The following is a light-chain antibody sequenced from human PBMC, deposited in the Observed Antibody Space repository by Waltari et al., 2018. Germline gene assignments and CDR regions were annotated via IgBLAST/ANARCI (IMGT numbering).Light chain of an antibody. CDR3: HQYDDLPRT. V-gene: IGKV1-33*01. CDR1: QDISNY. Sequence: DIQTTQSPSSLSASVGDRVTITCQASQDISNYLNWYQKKPGKAPKLLIYDASNLETGVTSRFSGSGSGTDFTFTISSLQPEDIATYYCHQYDDLPRTFGQGTRVEIK. J-gene: IGKJ1*01. CDR2: DAS.